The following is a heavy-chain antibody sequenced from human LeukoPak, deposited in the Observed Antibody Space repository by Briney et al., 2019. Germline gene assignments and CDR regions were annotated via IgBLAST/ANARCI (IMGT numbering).Heavy chain of an antibody. CDR2: IWFDGNNK. Sequence: PGRSLRLSCAASGFTLSSYGMHWVRQAPGKGLEWVAVIWFDGNNKYYADSVKGRFTISRDNSKNTLYLQMNSLRVEDTAVYYCARDNHQLLHSYYYAMDVWGQGISVTVSS. J-gene: IGHJ6*02. CDR1: GFTLSSYG. D-gene: IGHD2-2*01. CDR3: ARDNHQLLHSYYYAMDV. V-gene: IGHV3-33*01.